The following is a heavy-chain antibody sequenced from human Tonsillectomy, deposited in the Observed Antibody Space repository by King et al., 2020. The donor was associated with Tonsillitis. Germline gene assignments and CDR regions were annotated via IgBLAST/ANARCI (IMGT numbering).Heavy chain of an antibody. CDR2: IYYSGST. CDR3: ARVTDTYYDFWSGYSGNYYFDY. Sequence: QLQESGPGLVKPSQTLSLTCTVSGGSISSGGYYWSWIRKHPGKVLEWIGYIYYSGSTYYNPSLKSLFTISVDTSKNQCSLKLSSVTAADTAVYYSARVTDTYYDFWSGYSGNYYFDYWGQGTLVTVSS. J-gene: IGHJ4*02. D-gene: IGHD3-3*01. V-gene: IGHV4-31*01. CDR1: GGSISSGGYY.